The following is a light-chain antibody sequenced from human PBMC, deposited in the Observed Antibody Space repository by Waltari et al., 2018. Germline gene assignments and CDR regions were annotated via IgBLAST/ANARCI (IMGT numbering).Light chain of an antibody. CDR2: WAS. CDR1: QSVLYSSNNKNY. CDR3: QQYYSTPRT. V-gene: IGKV4-1*01. Sequence: DIVMTQSPDSLAVSLGERATINCKSSQSVLYSSNNKNYLAWYQQKPGQHPKLLIYWASTRESGVPDRFSGSGSGTDFTLTISSLQAEDEAVYYCQQYYSTPRTFGQGTKVEIK. J-gene: IGKJ1*01.